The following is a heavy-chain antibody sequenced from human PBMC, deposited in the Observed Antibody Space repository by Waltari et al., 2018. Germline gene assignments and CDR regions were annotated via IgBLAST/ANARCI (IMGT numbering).Heavy chain of an antibody. V-gene: IGHV3-72*01. CDR2: TRNRANSYVA. Sequence: EVPVVESGGALVQPGGSLRLFCAVSGVSVSDYCMAWVRQATGKGLEWICRTRNRANSYVAKYAAVVKGRFTISRDDSENSVYLQMDSLTTEDTAVYYCSRVVPAAIAKYYGMDVWGQGTTVTVSS. D-gene: IGHD2-2*01. CDR3: SRVVPAAIAKYYGMDV. CDR1: GVSVSDYC. J-gene: IGHJ6*02.